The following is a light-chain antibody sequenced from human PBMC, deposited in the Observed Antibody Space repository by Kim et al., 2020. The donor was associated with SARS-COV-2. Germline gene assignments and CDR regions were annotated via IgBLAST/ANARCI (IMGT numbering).Light chain of an antibody. Sequence: GPWGTIPCSGSSSNNGSNTVNWYQQVPGTAPKLLIYSNNQRPSGVPDRFSGSKSGTSASLAISGLQSEDEADYYCATWDDSLNARVFGGGTKLTVL. CDR3: ATWDDSLNARV. V-gene: IGLV1-44*01. J-gene: IGLJ3*02. CDR1: SSNNGSNT. CDR2: SNN.